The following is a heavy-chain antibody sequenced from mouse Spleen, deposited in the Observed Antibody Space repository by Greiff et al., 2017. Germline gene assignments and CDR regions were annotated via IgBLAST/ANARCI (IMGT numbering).Heavy chain of an antibody. V-gene: IGHV5-9*04. CDR3: ASDWYFDV. J-gene: IGHJ1*01. CDR2: ISSGGGNT. Sequence: EVQGVESGGGLVKPGGSLKLSCAASGFTFSSYTMSWVRQTPAKRLEWVATISSGGGNTYYPDSVKGRFTISRDNARNTLYLQMSSLRSEDTAMYYCASDWYFDVWGAGTTVTVSS. CDR1: GFTFSSYT.